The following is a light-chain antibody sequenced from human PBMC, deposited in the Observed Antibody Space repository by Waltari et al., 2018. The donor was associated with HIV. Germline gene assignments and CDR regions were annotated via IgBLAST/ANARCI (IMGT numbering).Light chain of an antibody. CDR3: SSYGDNIRVL. J-gene: IGLJ2*01. CDR2: EVN. Sequence: QSALTQPPSASGSLGQSVTISSTGSRSDIRASDSFSWFQQHPNNAPKLLLYEVNKRPSGVPDRFSGSRSGETAFLSVSGLQPDDTAAYFCSSYGDNIRVLFGGGTNLTVL. V-gene: IGLV2-8*01. CDR1: RSDIRASDS.